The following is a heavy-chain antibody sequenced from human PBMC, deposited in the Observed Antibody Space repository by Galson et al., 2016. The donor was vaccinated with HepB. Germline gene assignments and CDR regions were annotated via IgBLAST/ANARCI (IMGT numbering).Heavy chain of an antibody. D-gene: IGHD3-10*01. CDR3: ARSVATGPKSGGMDV. CDR1: GYTFSYYH. Sequence: SLRLSCAGSGYTFSYYHLNWYRQAPGKGLEWVSTINSAGTDTYYPDSLRGRFTISRDNTKNSLCLQINSLRAEDTAVYYCARSVATGPKSGGMDVWGQGTAVTVSS. J-gene: IGHJ6*02. V-gene: IGHV3-21*01. CDR2: INSAGTDT.